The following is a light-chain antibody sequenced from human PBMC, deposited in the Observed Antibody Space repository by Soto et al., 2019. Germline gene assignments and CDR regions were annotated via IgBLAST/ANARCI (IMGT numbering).Light chain of an antibody. CDR1: QTIHIY. J-gene: IGKJ5*01. V-gene: IGKV1-39*01. CDR2: DAS. Sequence: DIQLTQSPSSLSASVGDRVTITCRASQTIHIYLNWYRQKPGEAPRLLIYDASNLESGVPSRFSVSGSGTDFTLTISSPQPEDFATYYCQQSYTTVTFGQGTRLEIK. CDR3: QQSYTTVT.